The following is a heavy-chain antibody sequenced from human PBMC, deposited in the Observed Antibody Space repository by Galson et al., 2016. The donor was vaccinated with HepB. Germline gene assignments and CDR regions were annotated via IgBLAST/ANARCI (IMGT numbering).Heavy chain of an antibody. V-gene: IGHV1-18*01. J-gene: IGHJ4*02. CDR2: ISPENGET. D-gene: IGHD1-1*01. CDR1: GYTFTNYG. Sequence: SVKVSCKASGYTFTNYGISWVRQAPGQGLEWMGWISPENGETDYAQNLQGRVIMTTDTSTSTAYMVLRSLRSDDTAVYYCARGAYNWNDGDYWGQGTLVTVSS. CDR3: ARGAYNWNDGDY.